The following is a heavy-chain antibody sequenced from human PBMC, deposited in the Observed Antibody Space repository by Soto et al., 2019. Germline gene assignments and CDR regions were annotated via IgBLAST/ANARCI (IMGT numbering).Heavy chain of an antibody. CDR3: AKKTIVVVPAPIGV. V-gene: IGHV3-23*01. J-gene: IGHJ6*02. CDR1: GFTFSSYA. Sequence: HPGGSLRLSCAASGFTFSSYAMSWVRQAPGKGLEWVSAISGSGGSTYYADSVKGRFTISRDNSKNTLYLRMNSLRAEDTAVYYCAKKTIVVVPAPIGVWGQGTTVTVAS. D-gene: IGHD2-2*01. CDR2: ISGSGGST.